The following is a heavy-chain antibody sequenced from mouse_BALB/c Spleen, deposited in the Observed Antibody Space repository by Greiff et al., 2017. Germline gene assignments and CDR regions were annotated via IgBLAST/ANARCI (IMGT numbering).Heavy chain of an antibody. J-gene: IGHJ2*01. V-gene: IGHV5-12-2*01. CDR3: AREGRSYYFDY. CDR1: GFTFSSYT. CDR2: ISNGGGST. Sequence: EVQLVESGGGLVQPGGSLKLSCAASGFTFSSYTMSWVRQTPEKRLEWVAYISNGGGSTYYPDTVKGRFTISRDNARNILYLQMSSLRSEDTAMYYCAREGRSYYFDYWGQGTTLTVSS.